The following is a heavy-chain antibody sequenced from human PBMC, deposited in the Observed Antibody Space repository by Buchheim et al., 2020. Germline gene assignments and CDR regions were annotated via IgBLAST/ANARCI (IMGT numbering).Heavy chain of an antibody. V-gene: IGHV3-30*02. CDR1: GFTFSSYG. J-gene: IGHJ6*02. CDR2: IRYDGSNK. CDR3: AKSYYDGRPLYYGMDV. D-gene: IGHD3-22*01. Sequence: QVQLVESGGGVVQPGRSLRLSCAASGFTFSSYGMHWVRQAPGKGLEWVAFIRYDGSNKYYADSVKGRFTISRDNSKNTLYLQMNSLRAEDTAVYYCAKSYYDGRPLYYGMDVWGQGTT.